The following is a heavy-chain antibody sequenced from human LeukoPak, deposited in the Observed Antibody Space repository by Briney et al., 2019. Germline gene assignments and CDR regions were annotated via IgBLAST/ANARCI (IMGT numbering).Heavy chain of an antibody. Sequence: SETLSLTCTVSGVSISYYYWSWIRQPPGKGLEWIGYIFDSGSTNYNPSLKSRVTISVDTSKNHFSLKLNSVTAADTAVYYCARHRGYTYGPNWYFDLWGRGTLVTVSS. D-gene: IGHD5-18*01. J-gene: IGHJ2*01. CDR2: IFDSGST. CDR1: GVSISYYY. V-gene: IGHV4-59*01. CDR3: ARHRGYTYGPNWYFDL.